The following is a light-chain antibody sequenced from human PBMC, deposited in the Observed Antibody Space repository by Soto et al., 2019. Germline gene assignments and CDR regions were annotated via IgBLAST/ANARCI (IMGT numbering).Light chain of an antibody. J-gene: IGLJ2*01. CDR2: EVS. V-gene: IGLV2-23*02. Sequence: QSALTQPASVSGSPGQSITISCTGTNSDVGNYNHVSWYQQHPGKAPKLMIYEVSKRPSGVSNRFSGSKSANTASLTISGLQAEGEADYYCCSFARSNTWVFGGGTKVTVL. CDR3: CSFARSNTWV. CDR1: NSDVGNYNH.